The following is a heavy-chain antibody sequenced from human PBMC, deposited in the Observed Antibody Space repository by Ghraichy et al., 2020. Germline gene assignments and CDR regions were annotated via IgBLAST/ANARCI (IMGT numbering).Heavy chain of an antibody. CDR1: GFTFSTYS. J-gene: IGHJ6*02. CDR2: ISHDGNSK. Sequence: LNISCAASGFTFSTYSMHWVRQAPGKGLEWVGVISHDGNSKYYAASVKGRFTISRDNSKNTLHLQMNSLRAEDTAVYYCARDIKSSSWSYYYYAMDVWGQGTTVTVSS. D-gene: IGHD6-13*01. V-gene: IGHV3-30-3*01. CDR3: ARDIKSSSWSYYYYAMDV.